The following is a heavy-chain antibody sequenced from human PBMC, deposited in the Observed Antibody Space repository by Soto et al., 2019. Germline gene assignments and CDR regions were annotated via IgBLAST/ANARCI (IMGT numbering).Heavy chain of an antibody. CDR1: GFTFSNYA. J-gene: IGHJ6*02. Sequence: EVQLLESGGGLVQPGGSLRLSCAAAGFTFSNYALTWVRQSPGKGLEWVSTFSGSGGSTYYADSVRGRFTISRDNSKNTLFLQMNSLRVEDTAIYYCARGWPGDTCPCLDVWGQGTTVSVSS. CDR2: FSGSGGST. V-gene: IGHV3-23*01. CDR3: ARGWPGDTCPCLDV.